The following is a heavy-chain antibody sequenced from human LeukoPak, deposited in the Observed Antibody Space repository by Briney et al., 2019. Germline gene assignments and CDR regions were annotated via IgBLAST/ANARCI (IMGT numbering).Heavy chain of an antibody. CDR1: GGSISSSSYY. Sequence: PXETLSXXCTVSGGSISSSSYYWGWIRQPPGKGLEWIGSIYYSGSTYYNPSLKSRVTISVDTSKNQFSLKLSSVTAADTAVDXXXXXXXXAXXRILYYYYYMDVWGKGTTVTVSS. V-gene: IGHV4-39*07. CDR2: IYYSGST. CDR3: XXXXXXAXXRILYYYYYMDV. D-gene: IGHD2/OR15-2a*01. J-gene: IGHJ6*03.